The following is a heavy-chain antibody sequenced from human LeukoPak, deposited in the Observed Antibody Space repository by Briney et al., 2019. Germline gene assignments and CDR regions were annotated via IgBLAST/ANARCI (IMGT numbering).Heavy chain of an antibody. Sequence: PSETLSLTCAVYGGSFSGYYWSWIRQPPGKGLEWIGKINHSGSTNYNPSLKSRVTISVDTSKNQFSLKLSSVTAADTAVYYCARGAPSGSYYAKLDYWGQRTLVTVSS. CDR1: GGSFSGYY. D-gene: IGHD1-26*01. CDR2: INHSGST. V-gene: IGHV4-34*01. J-gene: IGHJ4*02. CDR3: ARGAPSGSYYAKLDY.